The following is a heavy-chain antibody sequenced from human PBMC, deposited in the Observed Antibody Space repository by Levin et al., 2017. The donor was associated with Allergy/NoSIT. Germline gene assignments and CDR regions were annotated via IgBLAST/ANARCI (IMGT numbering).Heavy chain of an antibody. V-gene: IGHV3-30*18. D-gene: IGHD6-19*01. CDR2: ISSDGRKK. CDR3: AKDVYGSGWYPLGNDAFEM. J-gene: IGHJ3*02. Sequence: PGASVKVSCAASGFTFSSYGMHWVRQAPGKGLEWAAVISSDGRKKFYADSVKGRFTISRDNSKNTLDLQMNSLRAEDTAVYYCAKDVYGSGWYPLGNDAFEMWGQGTKVSVSS. CDR1: GFTFSSYG.